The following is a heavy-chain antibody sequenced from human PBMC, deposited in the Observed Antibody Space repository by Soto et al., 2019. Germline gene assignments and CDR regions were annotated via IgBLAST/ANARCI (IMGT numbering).Heavy chain of an antibody. D-gene: IGHD6-19*01. V-gene: IGHV4-30-2*01. CDR2: VTHTGTA. Sequence: PSETLSLTCAVSGGSIDSGAYSLSWIRQPPGKGLEWIGYVTHTGTAYSIPSLNGRLTLSVDSSQTQFSLKLTSVTAADSAVYYCAGIHWTQSSLDYWGRGILVTVSS. CDR1: GGSIDSGAYS. CDR3: AGIHWTQSSLDY. J-gene: IGHJ4*02.